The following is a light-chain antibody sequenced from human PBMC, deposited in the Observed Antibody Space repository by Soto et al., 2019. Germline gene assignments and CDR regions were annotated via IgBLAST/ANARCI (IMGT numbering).Light chain of an antibody. CDR2: GNM. CDR1: SSNIGAPYD. CDR3: QSYDSSLSGYV. V-gene: IGLV1-40*01. Sequence: QSVLTQPPSVSGAPGQTVIISCSGSSSNIGAPYDVNWYRQLPGTAPKLLIYGNMNRPSGVPDRFSGSKSGTSASLAITGLQAEDEADYYCQSYDSSLSGYVFGTGTKLT. J-gene: IGLJ1*01.